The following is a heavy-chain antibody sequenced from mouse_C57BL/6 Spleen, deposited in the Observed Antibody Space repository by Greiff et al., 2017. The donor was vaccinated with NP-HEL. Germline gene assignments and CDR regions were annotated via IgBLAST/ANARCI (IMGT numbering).Heavy chain of an antibody. CDR3: ARSALYGSHFDY. J-gene: IGHJ2*01. V-gene: IGHV1-53*01. D-gene: IGHD1-1*01. CDR1: GYTFTSYW. CDR2: INPSNGGT. Sequence: QVQLKQPGTELVKPGASVKLSCKASGYTFTSYWMHWVKQRPGQGLEWIGNINPSNGGTNYNEKFKSKATLTVDKSSSTAYMQLSSLTSEDSAVYYCARSALYGSHFDYWGQGTTLTVSS.